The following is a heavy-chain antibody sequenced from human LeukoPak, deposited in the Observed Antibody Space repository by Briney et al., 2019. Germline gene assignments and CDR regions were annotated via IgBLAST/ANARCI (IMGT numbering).Heavy chain of an antibody. CDR2: IYYSAST. CDR3: ARDSGYYDFCSGYYLVYYGMDV. Sequence: SETLSLTFTVSACSISRCAYYGSCLRQHPGKGLELIRNIYYSASTYYNPSLKSRIPLSVDTSKNQFSLKLSSVPAADTAVYYCARDSGYYDFCSGYYLVYYGMDVWGQGTTVTVSS. J-gene: IGHJ6*02. D-gene: IGHD3-3*01. CDR1: ACSISRCAYY. V-gene: IGHV4-31*03.